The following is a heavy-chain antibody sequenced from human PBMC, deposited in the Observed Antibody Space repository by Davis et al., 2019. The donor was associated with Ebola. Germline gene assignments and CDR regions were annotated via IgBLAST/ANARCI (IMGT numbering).Heavy chain of an antibody. CDR1: GFTFSSYW. CDR3: AREGTIRGVNFDY. J-gene: IGHJ4*02. CDR2: IKQDGSEK. D-gene: IGHD3-10*01. Sequence: PGGSLRLSCAASGFTFSSYWMSWVSQAPGKGLEWVANIKQDGSEKYYVDSVKGRFTISRDNAKNSLYLQMNSLRAEDTAVYYCAREGTIRGVNFDYWGQGTLVTVSS. V-gene: IGHV3-7*03.